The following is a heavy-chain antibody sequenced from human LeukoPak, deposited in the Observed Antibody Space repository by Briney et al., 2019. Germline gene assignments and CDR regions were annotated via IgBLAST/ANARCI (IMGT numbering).Heavy chain of an antibody. D-gene: IGHD4-17*01. Sequence: SETLSLTCAVYGGSFSGYYWGWIRQPPGKGLEWIGEISHSGSTNYNPSLKSRVTISVDTSKNQFSLKLSSVTAADTAVYYCVRRVTTLDYWGQGTLVTVSS. CDR2: ISHSGST. CDR1: GGSFSGYY. CDR3: VRRVTTLDY. V-gene: IGHV4-34*01. J-gene: IGHJ4*02.